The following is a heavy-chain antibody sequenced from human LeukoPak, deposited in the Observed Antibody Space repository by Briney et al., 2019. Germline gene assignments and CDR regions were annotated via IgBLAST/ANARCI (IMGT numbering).Heavy chain of an antibody. D-gene: IGHD3-16*01. J-gene: IGHJ4*02. CDR2: INHSGST. CDR1: GGSFSGYY. V-gene: IGHV4-34*01. CDR3: ARKRGYYFDY. Sequence: SETLSLTCAVYGGSFSGYYWSWIRQPPGKGLEGIGEINHSGSTNYNPSLKSRVTISVDTSKNQFSLKLSSVTAADTAVYYCARKRGYYFDYWGQGTLVTVSS.